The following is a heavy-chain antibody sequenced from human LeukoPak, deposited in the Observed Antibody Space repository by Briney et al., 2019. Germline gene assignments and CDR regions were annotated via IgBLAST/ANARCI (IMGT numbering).Heavy chain of an antibody. CDR3: ERAMGYSSGWYPLDS. D-gene: IGHD6-13*01. CDR2: IIPIFDTA. Sequence: ASVKLSCKPSVCTFSTYGFIWVRQAPGQGLEWMGGIIPIFDTANYAQKFQGRVTITADESTSTAYMELSSLRSEDTAVYYCERAMGYSSGWYPLDSWGQGTLVTVSS. CDR1: VCTFSTYG. J-gene: IGHJ4*02. V-gene: IGHV1-69*01.